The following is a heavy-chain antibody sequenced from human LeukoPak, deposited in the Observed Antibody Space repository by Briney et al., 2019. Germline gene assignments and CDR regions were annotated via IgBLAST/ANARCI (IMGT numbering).Heavy chain of an antibody. CDR2: IYYSGST. D-gene: IGHD3-10*01. CDR1: GGSVSSGSYY. J-gene: IGHJ4*02. CDR3: ARAPNNYGKFDY. Sequence: SETLSLTCTVSGGSVSSGSYYWSWIRQPPGKGLEWIEYIYYSGSTNYNPSLKSRVTISVATSKNQFSLKLSSVTAADTAVYYCARAPNNYGKFDYWGQGTLVTVSS. V-gene: IGHV4-61*01.